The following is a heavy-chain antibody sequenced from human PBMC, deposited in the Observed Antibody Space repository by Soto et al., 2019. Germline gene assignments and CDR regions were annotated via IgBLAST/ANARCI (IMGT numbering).Heavy chain of an antibody. CDR1: GGSFSSYY. CDR3: ARQVPGLVGENGFDF. D-gene: IGHD3-16*01. V-gene: IGHV4-59*01. J-gene: IGHJ3*01. CDR2: VYYSGST. Sequence: SETLSLTCIVSGGSFSSYYWSWIRQPPGKGLEWIGYVYYSGSTKYNPSLKSRVTMSVDTSKNQFSLNLNSVTTADTAVYYCARQVPGLVGENGFDFWGQGTMVTVSS.